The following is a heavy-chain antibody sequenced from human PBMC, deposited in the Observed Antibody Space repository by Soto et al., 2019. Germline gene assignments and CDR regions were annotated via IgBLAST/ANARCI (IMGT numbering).Heavy chain of an antibody. J-gene: IGHJ6*02. Sequence: ASVKVSCKASGYTFTGYYMNWVRQAPGQGLEWMGWINPNSGDTHYASKVQGRLTMTTDTSTSTAYMDLGSLTSDDTAVYYCAMVDNYVTPTPQDVWGQGTTVTVS. D-gene: IGHD3-16*01. CDR1: GYTFTGYY. CDR2: INPNSGDT. CDR3: AMVDNYVTPTPQDV. V-gene: IGHV1-18*01.